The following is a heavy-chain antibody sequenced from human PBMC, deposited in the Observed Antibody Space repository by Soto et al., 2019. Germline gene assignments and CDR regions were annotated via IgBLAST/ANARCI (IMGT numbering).Heavy chain of an antibody. CDR2: IIPIFGTA. J-gene: IGHJ4*02. V-gene: IGHV1-69*01. CDR3: ARLGWERRVDY. D-gene: IGHD1-1*01. CDR1: GGTFSSYA. Sequence: QVQLVQSGAAVKKPGSSVKVSCKASGGTFSSYAISWVRQAPGQGLEWMGGIIPIFGTANYAQKFQGRVTITADESTSTAYMERSSLRSEDTAVYYCARLGWERRVDYWGQGTLVTVSS.